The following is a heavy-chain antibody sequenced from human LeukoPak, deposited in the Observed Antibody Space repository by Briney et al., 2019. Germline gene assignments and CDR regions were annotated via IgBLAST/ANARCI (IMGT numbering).Heavy chain of an antibody. J-gene: IGHJ4*02. D-gene: IGHD3-3*01. CDR3: ASGRAGITIFGVVTLGGGFFDY. CDR1: GDSVSSNSAA. V-gene: IGHV6-1*01. Sequence: SQTLSLTCAISGDSVSSNSAAWNWIRQSPSRGLEWLGRTYYRSKRYSDYAASVRSRITNNPDTSNNQVCLTLSSVTAADTAVYYCASGRAGITIFGVVTLGGGFFDYWGQGTLVTVSS. CDR2: TYYRSKRYS.